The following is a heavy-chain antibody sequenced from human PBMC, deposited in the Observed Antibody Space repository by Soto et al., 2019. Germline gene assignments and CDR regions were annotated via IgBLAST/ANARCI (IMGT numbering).Heavy chain of an antibody. CDR2: IYYSGST. J-gene: IGHJ4*02. CDR1: GGSISSGGYY. V-gene: IGHV4-31*03. CDR3: ASLSAGYYYDSSGYYFDY. Sequence: SETLSLTCTVSGGSISSGGYYWNWVRQHPGKGLEWIGYIYYSGSTYYNPSLKSRVSISVDTSQNQFSLKLSSVTAADTAVYYCASLSAGYYYDSSGYYFDYWGQGTLVTVSS. D-gene: IGHD3-22*01.